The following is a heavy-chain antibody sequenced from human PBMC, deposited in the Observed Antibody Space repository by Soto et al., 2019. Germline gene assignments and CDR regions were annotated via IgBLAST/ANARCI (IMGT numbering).Heavy chain of an antibody. CDR3: ARSPGYYFDY. V-gene: IGHV4-59*01. J-gene: IGHJ4*02. CDR2: IYYSGST. Sequence: PSETLSLTCTGSGGSISSYYWSWIRQPPGKGLEWIGYIYYSGSTNYNPSLKSRVTISVDTSKNQFSLRLSSVTAADTAVYYCARSPGYYFDYWGQGTLVTVSS. CDR1: GGSISSYY.